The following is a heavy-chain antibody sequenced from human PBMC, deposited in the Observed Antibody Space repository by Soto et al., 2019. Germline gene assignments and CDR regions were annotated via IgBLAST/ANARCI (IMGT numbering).Heavy chain of an antibody. J-gene: IGHJ5*02. CDR1: GYTFTSYA. CDR3: ARGPRGFFGVVHNWFDP. V-gene: IGHV1-8*02. D-gene: IGHD3-3*01. Sequence: GASVKVSCKASGYTFTSYAMHWVRQAPGQRLEWMGWMNPNSGNTGYAQKFQGRVTMTRNTSISTAYMELSSLRSEDTAVYYCARGPRGFFGVVHNWFDPWGQGTLVTVSS. CDR2: MNPNSGNT.